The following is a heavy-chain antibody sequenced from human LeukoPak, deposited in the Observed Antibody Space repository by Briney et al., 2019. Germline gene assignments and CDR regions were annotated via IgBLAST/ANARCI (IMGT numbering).Heavy chain of an antibody. V-gene: IGHV1-18*01. CDR3: ARLGDTGMATFDY. CDR2: ISAYNGDT. CDR1: GCTFTSYG. D-gene: IGHD5-18*01. J-gene: IGHJ4*02. Sequence: ASVKVSCKASGCTFTSYGISWVRQSPGQGLGWMGWISAYNGDTNYAQKLQGRVTMTTDTSTSTAYMELRSLRSDDTAVYYCARLGDTGMATFDYWGQGTLVTVSS.